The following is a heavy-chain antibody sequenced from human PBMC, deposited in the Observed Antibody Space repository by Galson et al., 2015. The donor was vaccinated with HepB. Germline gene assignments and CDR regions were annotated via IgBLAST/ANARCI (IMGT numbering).Heavy chain of an antibody. CDR3: ARAGLVYYDSSGYYNDAFDI. CDR2: ISSSSSTI. V-gene: IGHV3-48*02. CDR1: GFTFSSYS. J-gene: IGHJ3*02. D-gene: IGHD3-22*01. Sequence: SLRLSCAASGFTFSSYSMNWVRQAPGKGLEWVSYISSSSSTIYYADSVKGRFTISRDNAKNSLYLQMNSLRDEDTAVYYCARAGLVYYDSSGYYNDAFDIWGQGTMVTVSS.